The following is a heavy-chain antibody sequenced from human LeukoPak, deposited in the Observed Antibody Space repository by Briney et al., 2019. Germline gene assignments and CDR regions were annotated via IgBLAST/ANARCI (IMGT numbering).Heavy chain of an antibody. Sequence: GRSLRLSCEASEFTFSSYGMHWVRQAPGKGLEWVAVIAYDGSNKYYGDSVKGRFTISRDNSKNTLYLQMNSLRAEDTAVYYCAKEYSGYDFDYWGQGTLVTVSS. CDR1: EFTFSSYG. CDR3: AKEYSGYDFDY. V-gene: IGHV3-30*18. J-gene: IGHJ4*02. CDR2: IAYDGSNK. D-gene: IGHD5-12*01.